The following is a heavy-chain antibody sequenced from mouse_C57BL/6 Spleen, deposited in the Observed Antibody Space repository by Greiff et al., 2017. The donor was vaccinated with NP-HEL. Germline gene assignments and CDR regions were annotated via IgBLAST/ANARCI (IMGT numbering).Heavy chain of an antibody. CDR2: IYPSDSET. CDR3: ARRGRLRAMDY. V-gene: IGHV1-61*01. CDR1: GYTFTSYW. Sequence: VQLQQPGAELVRPGSSVKLSCKASGYTFTSYWMGWVKQRPGQGLEWIGNIYPSDSETHYNQKFKDKAKLTVDKSSSTAYMQLSSLTSEDSAVYYCARRGRLRAMDYWGQGTSVTVSS. D-gene: IGHD2-2*01. J-gene: IGHJ4*01.